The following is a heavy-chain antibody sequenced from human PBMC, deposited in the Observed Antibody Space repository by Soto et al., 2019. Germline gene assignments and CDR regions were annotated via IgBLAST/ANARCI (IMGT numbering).Heavy chain of an antibody. CDR3: ARENWNYGQAYFDY. CDR2: IYQSGTT. D-gene: IGHD1-7*01. J-gene: IGHJ4*02. CDR1: GGSISSGGYC. Sequence: TLSLTCAVSGGSISSGGYCWSWIRQPPGKGLEWIGYIYQSGTTYYSPSLKSRVTISLDRSKNQFSLNLSSVTAADTAMYYCARENWNYGQAYFDYWGQGTLVTVSS. V-gene: IGHV4-30-2*01.